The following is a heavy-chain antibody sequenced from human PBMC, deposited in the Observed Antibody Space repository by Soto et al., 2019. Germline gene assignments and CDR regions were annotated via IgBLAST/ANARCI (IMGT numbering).Heavy chain of an antibody. CDR3: ARGGSYYAH. J-gene: IGHJ4*02. CDR1: GNTHTIYF. CDR2: INSVSGST. V-gene: IGHV1-2*02. D-gene: IGHD3-16*01. Sequence: QVQLVQSGAEVKQPGASVRVSCKASGNTHTIYFIHWLRQAPGQGLEWMGWINSVSGSTNCAPRFRGRVSMTRDTSSATAFMDLSGLRSDDTAVYYCARGGSYYAHWGQGTLVTVSS.